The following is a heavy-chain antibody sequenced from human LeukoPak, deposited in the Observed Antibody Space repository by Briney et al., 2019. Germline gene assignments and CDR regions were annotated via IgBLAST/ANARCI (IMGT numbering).Heavy chain of an antibody. Sequence: PGGSLRLSCAASGFTFSSYAMSWVRQAPGKGLEWVSAISGSGGSTYYADSVKGGFTISRDNSKNTLYLKMNSLRAEDTAVYYCAKDSLRPRLKAFDPWGQGTLVTVSS. CDR1: GFTFSSYA. CDR3: AKDSLRPRLKAFDP. V-gene: IGHV3-23*01. CDR2: ISGSGGST. J-gene: IGHJ5*02. D-gene: IGHD4-17*01.